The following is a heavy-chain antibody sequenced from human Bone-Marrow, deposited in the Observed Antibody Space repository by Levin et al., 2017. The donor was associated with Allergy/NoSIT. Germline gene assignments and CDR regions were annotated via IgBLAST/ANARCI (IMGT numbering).Heavy chain of an antibody. J-gene: IGHJ4*02. D-gene: IGHD5-24*01. Sequence: ASVKVSCKASGYTFTSYYMHWVRQAPGQGLEWMGIINPSGGSTSYAQKFQGRVTMTRDTSTSTVYMELSSLRSEDTAVYYCARAEMATSKARTFDYWGQGTLVTVSS. V-gene: IGHV1-46*01. CDR3: ARAEMATSKARTFDY. CDR1: GYTFTSYY. CDR2: INPSGGST.